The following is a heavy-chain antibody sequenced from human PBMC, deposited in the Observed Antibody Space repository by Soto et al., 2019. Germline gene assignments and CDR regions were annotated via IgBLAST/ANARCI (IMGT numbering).Heavy chain of an antibody. V-gene: IGHV4-4*02. CDR1: GGSISSSNW. CDR2: IYHSGST. Sequence: SETLSLTCAVSGGSISSSNWWSWVRQPPGKGLEWIGEIYHSGSTNYNPSLKSRVTISVDKSKNQFSLKLSSATAADTAVYYCARAAWASGGSGYYYYGMDVWGQGTTVTVSS. D-gene: IGHD2-15*01. CDR3: ARAAWASGGSGYYYYGMDV. J-gene: IGHJ6*02.